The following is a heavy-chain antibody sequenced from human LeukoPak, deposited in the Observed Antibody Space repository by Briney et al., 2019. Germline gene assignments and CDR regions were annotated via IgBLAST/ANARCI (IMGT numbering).Heavy chain of an antibody. CDR3: ARGGDIVVVPAATGFFDY. CDR1: GGTFSSYA. D-gene: IGHD2-2*01. CDR2: IIPIFGTA. V-gene: IGHV1-69*13. Sequence: SVRVSCKASGGTFSSYAISWVRQAPGQGLEWMGGIIPIFGTANYAQKFQGRVTITADESTSTAYMELSSLRSEDTAVYYCARGGDIVVVPAATGFFDYWGQGTLVTVSS. J-gene: IGHJ4*02.